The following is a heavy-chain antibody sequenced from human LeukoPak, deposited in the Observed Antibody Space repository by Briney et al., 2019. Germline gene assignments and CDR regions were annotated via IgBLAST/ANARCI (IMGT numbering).Heavy chain of an antibody. V-gene: IGHV4-39*01. J-gene: IGHJ4*02. CDR2: IYYSGST. CDR1: GGSISSSSYY. CDR3: ARGVFGTRANPRKMEKWYYFDY. Sequence: SETLSLTCTVSGGSISSSSYYWGWIRQPPGKGLEWIGSIYYSGSTYYNPSLKSRVTISVDTSKNQFSLKLSSVTAADTAVYYCARGVFGTRANPRKMEKWYYFDYWGQGTLVTVSS. D-gene: IGHD2-15*01.